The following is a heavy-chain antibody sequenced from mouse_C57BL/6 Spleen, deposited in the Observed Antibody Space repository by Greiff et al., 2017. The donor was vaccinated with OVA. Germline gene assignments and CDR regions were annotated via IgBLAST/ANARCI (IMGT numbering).Heavy chain of an antibody. V-gene: IGHV1-82*01. J-gene: IGHJ3*01. D-gene: IGHD1-1*01. CDR3: ATEYYGSSLFAY. CDR2: LYPGDGDT. CDR1: GYAFSSSW. Sequence: VQLQQSGPELVKPGASVKISCKASGYAFSSSWMNWVKQRPGKGLEWIGRLYPGDGDTNYNGKFKGKATLTADKSSSTAYRQLSSLTSEDSAVYVCATEYYGSSLFAYWGQGTLVTVSA.